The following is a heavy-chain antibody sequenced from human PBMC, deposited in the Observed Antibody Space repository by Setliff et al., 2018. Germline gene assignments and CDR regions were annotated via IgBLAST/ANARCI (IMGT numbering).Heavy chain of an antibody. D-gene: IGHD1-1*01. V-gene: IGHV4-61*09. Sequence: SETLSLTCTVSDDSISSRHYYWSWIRQPAGKGLEWLGQIYTSWSTNYNPSLKSRVTISVDTAQNQFSLSLSSVTAADTAVYYCARTGTYRYFDYWGQGTLVTVSS. CDR1: DDSISSRHYY. CDR3: ARTGTYRYFDY. CDR2: IYTSWST. J-gene: IGHJ4*02.